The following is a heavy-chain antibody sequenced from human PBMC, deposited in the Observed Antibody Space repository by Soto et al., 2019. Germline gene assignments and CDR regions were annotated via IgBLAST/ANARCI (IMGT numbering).Heavy chain of an antibody. CDR3: AKDLGLGRYYYDSSGSRLVY. D-gene: IGHD3-22*01. J-gene: IGHJ4*02. CDR2: ISYDGSNK. CDR1: GFTFSSYG. Sequence: GGSLRLSCAASGFTFSSYGMHWVRQAPGKGLEWVAVISYDGSNKYYADSVKGRFTISRDNSKNTLYLQMNSLRAEDTAVYYCAKDLGLGRYYYDSSGSRLVYWGQGTLVTVSS. V-gene: IGHV3-30*18.